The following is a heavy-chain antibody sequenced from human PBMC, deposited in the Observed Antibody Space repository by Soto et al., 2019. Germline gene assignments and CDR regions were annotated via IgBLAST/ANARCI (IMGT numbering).Heavy chain of an antibody. CDR3: ARDSVGDTTYSYYGMDV. V-gene: IGHV1-18*01. CDR1: GYTFTSYG. J-gene: IGHJ6*02. D-gene: IGHD1-26*01. CDR2: ISAYDANT. Sequence: ASVKVSCKASGYTFTSYGISWVRQAPGQGLEWMGWISAYDANTNYAQKLQGRVTMTTDTSTSTAYMELRSLRSDDTAVYYCARDSVGDTTYSYYGMDVWGQGTRVTVSS.